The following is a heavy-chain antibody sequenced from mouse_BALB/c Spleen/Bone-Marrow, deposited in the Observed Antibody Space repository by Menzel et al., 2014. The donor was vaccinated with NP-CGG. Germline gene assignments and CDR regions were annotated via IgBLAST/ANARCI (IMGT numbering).Heavy chain of an antibody. CDR3: ARKLGYGNYDAMDY. CDR1: GFTFSRYD. CDR2: ISSGGSYT. D-gene: IGHD2-10*02. J-gene: IGHJ4*01. Sequence: EVKLVESGGGLVKPGGSLKLSCAASGFTFSRYDMSWVRQTPEKRLEWVATISSGGSYTYYPDSVKGRFTISRDNAKNTLYLQMSSLRSEDTAMYYCARKLGYGNYDAMDYWGQGTSVTVSS. V-gene: IGHV5-9-1*01.